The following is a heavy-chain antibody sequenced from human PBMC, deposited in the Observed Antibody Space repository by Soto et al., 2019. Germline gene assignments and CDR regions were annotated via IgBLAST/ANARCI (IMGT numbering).Heavy chain of an antibody. V-gene: IGHV1-3*05. CDR2: INAGNGNT. J-gene: IGHJ4*02. CDR3: XXXXXXXXFDY. Sequence: QVQLVQSGAEEKKPGASVKVSCKASGYTFTSYAMHWVRQAPGQRLEWMGWINAGNGNTKYSQKFQGRVTITRDTXXXXXXXXXXXXXXXXXXXXXXXXXXXXXXFDYWGQGTLVTVSS. CDR1: GYTFTSYA.